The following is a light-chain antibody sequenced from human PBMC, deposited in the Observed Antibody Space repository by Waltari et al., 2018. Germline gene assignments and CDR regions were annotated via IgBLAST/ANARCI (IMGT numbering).Light chain of an antibody. J-gene: IGKJ1*01. V-gene: IGKV1-39*01. CDR1: QRISTY. CDR3: QQTYSMPWT. CDR2: FAS. Sequence: DFQMTQSPSSLSASVGDRVTITSRASQRISTYLNWYQQKPGEVPRLLIFFASSLQSGVPSRFSGSGSGTDFTLTISTLQPEDFATYYCQQTYSMPWTFGQGTNVEIK.